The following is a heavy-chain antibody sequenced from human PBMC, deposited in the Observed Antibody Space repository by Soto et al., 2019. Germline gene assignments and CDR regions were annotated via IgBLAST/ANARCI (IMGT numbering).Heavy chain of an antibody. V-gene: IGHV3-21*01. D-gene: IGHD3-22*01. J-gene: IGHJ4*02. Sequence: PAGSLRLSCAASGFTFSSYSMNWVRQAPGKGLEWVSSISSSSSYIYYADSVKGRFTISRDNAKNSLYLQMNSLRAEDTAVYYCARLGGDSSGYHYWGQGTLVTVSS. CDR3: ARLGGDSSGYHY. CDR1: GFTFSSYS. CDR2: ISSSSSYI.